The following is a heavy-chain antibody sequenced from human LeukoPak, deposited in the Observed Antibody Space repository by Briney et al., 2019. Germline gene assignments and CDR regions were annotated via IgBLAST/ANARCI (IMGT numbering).Heavy chain of an antibody. CDR2: INSDGSIT. J-gene: IGHJ6*02. V-gene: IGHV3-74*01. CDR3: ARDAVDTANAV. CDR1: GFTFDDYA. D-gene: IGHD5-18*01. Sequence: PARSLRLSCAASGFTFDDYAMHWVRQAPGKGLVWVSHINSDGSITSYADSVKGRFIISRDNAKNTLYLQMNSLRAEDTAVYYCARDAVDTANAVWGQGTTVTVSS.